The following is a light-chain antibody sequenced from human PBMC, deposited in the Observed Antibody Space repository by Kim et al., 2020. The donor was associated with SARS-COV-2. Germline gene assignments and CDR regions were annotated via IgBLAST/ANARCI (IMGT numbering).Light chain of an antibody. CDR3: QQYNNWPPWFT. CDR2: GAS. V-gene: IGKV3-15*01. Sequence: PGERATLSCRASQSVSSNLAWYQQKPGQAPRLLIYGASTRATGIPARFSGSGSGTEFTLTISSLQSEDFAVYYCQQYNNWPPWFTFGPGTKVDIK. J-gene: IGKJ3*01. CDR1: QSVSSN.